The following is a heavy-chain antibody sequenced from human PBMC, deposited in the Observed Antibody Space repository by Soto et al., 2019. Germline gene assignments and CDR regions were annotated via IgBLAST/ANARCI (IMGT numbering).Heavy chain of an antibody. CDR2: IYYSGST. J-gene: IGHJ4*02. Sequence: PSETLSLTCTVSGGSISSSSYYWGWIRQPPGKGLEWIGSIYYSGSTYYNLSLKSRVTISVDTSKNQFSLKLSSVTAADTAVYYCARDSNYGPCYWGQGTLVTVSS. D-gene: IGHD1-7*01. V-gene: IGHV4-39*07. CDR1: GGSISSSSYY. CDR3: ARDSNYGPCY.